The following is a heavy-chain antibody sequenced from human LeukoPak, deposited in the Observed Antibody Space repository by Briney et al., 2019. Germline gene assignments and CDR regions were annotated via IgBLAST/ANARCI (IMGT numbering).Heavy chain of an antibody. CDR3: AKGSVFRSSWAKDGMDA. J-gene: IGHJ6*02. CDR2: ISYDGSNK. Sequence: GGSLRLSCAASGFTFSSYGMHWVRQAPGKGLEWVAVISYDGSNKYYADSVKGRFTISRDNSKNTLYLQMNSLRAEDTAVYYCAKGSVFRSSWAKDGMDAWGQGTTVTVSS. CDR1: GFTFSSYG. D-gene: IGHD6-13*01. V-gene: IGHV3-30*18.